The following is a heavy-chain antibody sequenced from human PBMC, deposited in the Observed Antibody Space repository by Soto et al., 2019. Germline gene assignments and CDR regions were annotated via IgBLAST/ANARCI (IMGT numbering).Heavy chain of an antibody. J-gene: IGHJ5*02. V-gene: IGHV3-74*01. CDR3: ARDYYYDSRSSSVNWFDP. CDR2: INMDGTKT. CDR1: EFTFSKYW. D-gene: IGHD3-22*01. Sequence: GSLRLSCVASEFTFSKYWMHWVRQAPGRGLVWVSRINMDGTKTAYADSVKGRFTVSRDNANNTLYLQMNSLGVEDTAVYYCARDYYYDSRSSSVNWFDPWGQGTLVTVSS.